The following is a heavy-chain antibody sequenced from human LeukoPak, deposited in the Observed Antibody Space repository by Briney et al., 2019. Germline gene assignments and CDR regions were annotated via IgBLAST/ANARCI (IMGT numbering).Heavy chain of an antibody. D-gene: IGHD2-21*02. CDR1: GASVTSGGYF. CDR3: ARDVVVTSSPDAFDF. CDR2: ISNSGTT. J-gene: IGHJ3*01. Sequence: PSETLSLTCTVSGASVTSGGYFWTWIRQHPGKGLEWIGYISNSGTTAYNTSFKSRLSISLDTSKNQFSLRLSSVTAADTAVYYCARDVVVTSSPDAFDFWGQGTMVTVSS. V-gene: IGHV4-31*03.